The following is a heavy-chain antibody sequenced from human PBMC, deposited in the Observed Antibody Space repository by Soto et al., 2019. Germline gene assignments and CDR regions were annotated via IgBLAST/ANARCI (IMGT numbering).Heavy chain of an antibody. CDR3: ARASFTTIAMDV. J-gene: IGHJ6*02. D-gene: IGHD1-26*01. V-gene: IGHV4-59*01. CDR1: GDSMGNYY. CDR2: IYYTGTT. Sequence: KTSETLSLTCNVSGDSMGNYYWTWIRQPPGKGLEWIGYIYYTGTTNYNTFLKSRVTISLDTSKNQFSLKLTSVTAADTAVYYCARASFTTIAMDVWGQGTTVTVSS.